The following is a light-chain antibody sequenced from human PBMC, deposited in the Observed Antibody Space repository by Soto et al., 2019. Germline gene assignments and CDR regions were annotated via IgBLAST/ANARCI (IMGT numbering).Light chain of an antibody. J-gene: IGLJ2*01. V-gene: IGLV4-69*01. CDR2: LNSDGSH. Sequence: QPVLTQSPSASASLGASVKLTCTLSSGHSSYAIAWHQQQPEKGPRYLMKLNSDGSHSKGDGIPDRFSGSSSGAERYLTISSLQSEGEADYYCQTWGTGIGVFGGGTKLTVL. CDR3: QTWGTGIGV. CDR1: SGHSSYA.